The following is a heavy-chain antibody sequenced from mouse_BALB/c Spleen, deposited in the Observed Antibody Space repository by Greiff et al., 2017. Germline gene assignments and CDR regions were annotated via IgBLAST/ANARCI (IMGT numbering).Heavy chain of an antibody. J-gene: IGHJ3*01. CDR2: ISTYSGNT. D-gene: IGHD2-5*01. CDR1: GYTFTDYA. V-gene: IGHV1-67*01. CDR3: ASSIGGSIYYSNYEWFAY. Sequence: VQLQQSGPELVRPGVSVKISCKGSGYTFTDYAMHWVKQSHAKSLEWIGVISTYSGNTNYNQKFKGKATMTVDKSSSTAYMELARLTSEESAISYCASSIGGSIYYSNYEWFAYWGQGTLVTVSA.